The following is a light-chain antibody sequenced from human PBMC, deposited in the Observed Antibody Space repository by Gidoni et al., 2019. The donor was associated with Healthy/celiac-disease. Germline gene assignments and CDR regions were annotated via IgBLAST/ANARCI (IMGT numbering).Light chain of an antibody. CDR3: QQYGSSRRT. J-gene: IGKJ1*01. CDR2: GAS. Sequence: EIVLTQSPGTLSLSPAERATLSCRASQSVSSSYLAWYQQKPGQAPRLLIYGASSSATGIPDRFSGSGSGTDFTLTISRLEPEDFAVYYCQQYGSSRRTFGQGTKVEIK. CDR1: QSVSSSY. V-gene: IGKV3-20*01.